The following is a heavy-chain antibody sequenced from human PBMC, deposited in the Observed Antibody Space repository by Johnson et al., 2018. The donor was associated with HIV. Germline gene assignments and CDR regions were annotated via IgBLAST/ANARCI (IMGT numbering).Heavy chain of an antibody. CDR3: ATVLGTGADAFVI. CDR1: GLTFSSYG. Sequence: QVQLVESGGGVVQPGRSLRLSCAASGLTFSSYGMHWVRQAPGKGLEWVAVIWYDGSNKYYADSVKGRFTISRDNSKNTLYLQMNSLRAEDTAVYYCATVLGTGADAFVIWCQATMVTVSS. CDR2: IWYDGSNK. J-gene: IGHJ3*02. V-gene: IGHV3-33*01. D-gene: IGHD7-27*01.